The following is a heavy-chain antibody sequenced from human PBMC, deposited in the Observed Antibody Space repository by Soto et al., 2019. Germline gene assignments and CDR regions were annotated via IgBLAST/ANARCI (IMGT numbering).Heavy chain of an antibody. D-gene: IGHD3-10*01. CDR1: GFTFSSYA. Sequence: GGSLRLSCAASGFTFSSYAMHWVRQAPGKGLEWVAVISYDGSNKYYADSVKGRFTISRDNSKNTLYLQMNSLRAEDTAVYYCARDHVSWFRGDAFDIWGQGTMVTVSS. CDR2: ISYDGSNK. J-gene: IGHJ3*02. CDR3: ARDHVSWFRGDAFDI. V-gene: IGHV3-30-3*01.